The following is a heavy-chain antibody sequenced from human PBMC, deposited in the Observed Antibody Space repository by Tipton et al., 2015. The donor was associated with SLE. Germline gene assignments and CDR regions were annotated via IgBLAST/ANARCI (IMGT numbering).Heavy chain of an antibody. D-gene: IGHD6-13*01. V-gene: IGHV3-9*01. CDR3: AKTAAAVGYFDY. Sequence: SGFTFDDYAMHWVRQAPGKGLEWVSGISWNSGSIGYADSVKGRFTISRDNAKNSLYLQMNSLRAEDTALYYCAKTAAAVGYFDYWGQGTLVTVSS. J-gene: IGHJ4*02. CDR2: ISWNSGSI. CDR1: GFTFDDYA.